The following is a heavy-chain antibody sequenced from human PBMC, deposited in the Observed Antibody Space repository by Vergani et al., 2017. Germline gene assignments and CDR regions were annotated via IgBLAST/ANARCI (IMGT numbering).Heavy chain of an antibody. CDR1: GYTFTSYA. CDR3: ARESIVVVVAAGYFDY. D-gene: IGHD2-15*01. V-gene: IGHV1-3*01. J-gene: IGHJ4*02. Sequence: QVQLVQSGAEVKKPGASVKVSCKASGYTFTSYAMHWVRQAPGQRLEWMGWINAGNGNTKYSQKFQGRVTITRETSASTAYMELRSLRSEDTAVYYCARESIVVVVAAGYFDYGGQGTLVTVSS. CDR2: INAGNGNT.